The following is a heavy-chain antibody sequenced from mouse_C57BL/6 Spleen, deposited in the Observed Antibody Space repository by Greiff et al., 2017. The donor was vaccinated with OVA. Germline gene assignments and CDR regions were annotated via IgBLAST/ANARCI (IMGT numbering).Heavy chain of an antibody. V-gene: IGHV1-18*01. CDR1: GYTFTDYN. CDR3: ARWNYGSSLYAMDY. J-gene: IGHJ4*01. CDR2: INSNNGGT. Sequence: EVKLVESGPELVKPGASVKIPCKASGYTFTDYNMDWVKQSHGKSLEWIGDINSNNGGTIYNQKFKGKATLTVDKSSSTAYMELRSLTSEDTAVYYCARWNYGSSLYAMDYWGQGTSVTVSS. D-gene: IGHD1-1*01.